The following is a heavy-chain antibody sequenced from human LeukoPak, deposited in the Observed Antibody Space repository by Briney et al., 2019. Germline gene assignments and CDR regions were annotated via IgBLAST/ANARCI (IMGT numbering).Heavy chain of an antibody. CDR1: GGSISSGDYY. CDR3: ARETYYYDSSGGY. D-gene: IGHD3-22*01. CDR2: IYYSGST. Sequence: SETLSLTRTVSGGSISSGDYYWSWIRQPPGKGLEWIGYIYYSGSTYYNPSLKSRVTISVDTSKNQFSLKLSSVTAADTAVYYCARETYYYDSSGGYWGQGTLVTVSS. V-gene: IGHV4-30-4*01. J-gene: IGHJ4*02.